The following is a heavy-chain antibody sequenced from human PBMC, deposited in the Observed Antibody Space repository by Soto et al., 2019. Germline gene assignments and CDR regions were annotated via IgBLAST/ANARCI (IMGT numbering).Heavy chain of an antibody. Sequence: QVQLVQSGAEMKKPGPSVKVSCKTPGGAFSNFAVSWVRQAPGQGLEWVGGFTPVFGTPSSAQKCQGRVTITADVSTTSAYMEITSLTSEDTALYYCVRGGSGSRGDYWGQGTLVTVSS. D-gene: IGHD3-10*01. CDR1: GGAFSNFA. J-gene: IGHJ4*02. CDR3: VRGGSGSRGDY. CDR2: FTPVFGTP. V-gene: IGHV1-69*01.